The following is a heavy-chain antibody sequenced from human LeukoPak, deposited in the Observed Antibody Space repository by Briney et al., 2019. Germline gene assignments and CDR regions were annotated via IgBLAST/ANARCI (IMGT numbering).Heavy chain of an antibody. CDR3: ARRAVAGPFDY. D-gene: IGHD6-19*01. V-gene: IGHV4-39*01. CDR1: GGSISSSSYY. J-gene: IGHJ4*02. CDR2: IYYSGST. Sequence: SETLSLTCTVSGGSISSSSYYWGWIRQPPGKGLEWIGNIYYSGSTYYNPSLKSRVTISVDTSKNQFSLKLSSVTAADTAVYYCARRAVAGPFDYWGQGTLVTVSS.